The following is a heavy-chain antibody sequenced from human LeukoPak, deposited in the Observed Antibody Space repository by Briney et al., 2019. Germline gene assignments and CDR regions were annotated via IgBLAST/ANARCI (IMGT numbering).Heavy chain of an antibody. CDR2: IYYSGST. V-gene: IGHV4-59*12. J-gene: IGHJ4*02. Sequence: SETLSLTCTVSGGSISPDYWSWIRQPPGKGLEWIGYIYYSGSTYYNPSLKSRVTISVDRSKNQFSLKLSSVTAADTAVYYCARGGGGYYDYVWGSYRYTHFDYWGQGTLVTVSS. CDR3: ARGGGGYYDYVWGSYRYTHFDY. CDR1: GGSISPDY. D-gene: IGHD3-16*02.